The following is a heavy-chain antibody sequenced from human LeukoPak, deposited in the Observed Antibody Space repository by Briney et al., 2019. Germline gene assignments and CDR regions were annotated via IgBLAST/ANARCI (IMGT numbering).Heavy chain of an antibody. D-gene: IGHD3-22*01. J-gene: IGHJ4*02. CDR2: IYSDNT. Sequence: GGSLRLSCTVSGFTVSSNSMSWVRQAPGKGLEWVSFIYSDNTYYSDSVKGRFTISRDNSKNTLYLQMNSLRAEDTAVYYCARVNYYDSSGPTGDFDYWGQGTLVTVSS. CDR3: ARVNYYDSSGPTGDFDY. CDR1: GFTVSSNS. V-gene: IGHV3-53*01.